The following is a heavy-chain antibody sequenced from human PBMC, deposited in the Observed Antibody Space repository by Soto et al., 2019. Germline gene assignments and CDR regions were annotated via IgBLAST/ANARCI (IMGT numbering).Heavy chain of an antibody. Sequence: SETLSLTCTVSGGSISSYYWSWIRQPPGKGLEWIGYIYYSGSTNYNPSLKSRVTISVDTSKNQFSLKLSSVTAADTAVYYCARTGEMATLDPTYYFDDWGQGTLVTVSS. V-gene: IGHV4-59*01. CDR3: ARTGEMATLDPTYYFDD. CDR1: GGSISSYY. D-gene: IGHD5-12*01. CDR2: IYYSGST. J-gene: IGHJ4*02.